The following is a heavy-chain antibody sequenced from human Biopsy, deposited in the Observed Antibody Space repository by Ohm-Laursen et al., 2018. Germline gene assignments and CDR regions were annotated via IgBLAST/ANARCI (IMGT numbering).Heavy chain of an antibody. CDR2: IYPGGGT. J-gene: IGHJ3*02. V-gene: IGHV4-4*07. D-gene: IGHD1-26*01. Sequence: SQTLSLTCTVSGDSIRNYYWSWIRQAAGKGLEWIGRIYPGGGTIYNPSLKSRVTMSVDTSKNHFSLNLNSVTAADTAVYYYAGMVLGPTNDAFDIWGQGTMVTVSS. CDR3: AGMVLGPTNDAFDI. CDR1: GDSIRNYY.